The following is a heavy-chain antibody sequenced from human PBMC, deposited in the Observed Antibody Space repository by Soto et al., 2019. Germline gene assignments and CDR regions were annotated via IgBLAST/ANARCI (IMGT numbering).Heavy chain of an antibody. D-gene: IGHD3-3*01. CDR3: ARDRITIFGEGGYYYYGMDV. V-gene: IGHV1-69*06. Sequence: ASVKVSCKASGGTFSSYAISWVRQAPGQGLEWMGGIIPIFGTANYAQKFQGRVTITADKSTSTAYMELSSLRSEDTAVYYCARDRITIFGEGGYYYYGMDVWGQGTTVTVSS. J-gene: IGHJ6*02. CDR2: IIPIFGTA. CDR1: GGTFSSYA.